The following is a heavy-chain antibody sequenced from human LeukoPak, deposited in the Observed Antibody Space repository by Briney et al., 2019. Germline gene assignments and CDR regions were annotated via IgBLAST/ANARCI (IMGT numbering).Heavy chain of an antibody. CDR3: ARESLGYCSGGSCSSHFDY. J-gene: IGHJ4*02. D-gene: IGHD2-15*01. V-gene: IGHV4-59*01. CDR1: GGSISSYY. Sequence: PSETLSLTCTVSGGSISSYYWSWIRQPPGKGLEWIGYIYYSGSINYNPSLKSRVTISVDTSKNQFSLKLSSVTAADTAVYYCARESLGYCSGGSCSSHFDYWGQGTLVTVSS. CDR2: IYYSGSI.